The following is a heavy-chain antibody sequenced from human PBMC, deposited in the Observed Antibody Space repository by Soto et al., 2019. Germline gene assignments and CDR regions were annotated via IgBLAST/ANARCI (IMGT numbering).Heavy chain of an antibody. CDR3: AGGGAGSGPFTWELPDH. CDR2: ITPFSGDV. D-gene: IGHD1-26*01. CDR1: GNTFTYRY. V-gene: IGHV1-45*02. J-gene: IGHJ4*02. Sequence: SVKVSSKALGNTFTYRYLHCVRQAPGQVLEWMGWITPFSGDVHYAQKFQERVTITRDRSINTAYMQMSSLRSEDTAMYFCAGGGAGSGPFTWELPDHWXQGTLVTVSS.